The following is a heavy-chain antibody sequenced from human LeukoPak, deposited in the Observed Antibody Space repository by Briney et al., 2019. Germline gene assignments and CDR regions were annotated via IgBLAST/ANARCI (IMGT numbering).Heavy chain of an antibody. J-gene: IGHJ3*01. V-gene: IGHV3-53*01. D-gene: IGHD1-26*01. Sequence: PGGSLRLSCAASGFTFSSNYMSWVRQAPGKGLEWVSVLSSGGTTYYADSVKGRFTISRATSKNTLYLQMSSLRAEDTAIYYCARGGDIVGATRSAFDFWGQGTMVTVSS. CDR3: ARGGDIVGATRSAFDF. CDR1: GFTFSSNY. CDR2: LSSGGTT.